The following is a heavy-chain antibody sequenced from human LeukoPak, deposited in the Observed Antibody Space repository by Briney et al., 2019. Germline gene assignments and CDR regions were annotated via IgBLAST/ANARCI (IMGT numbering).Heavy chain of an antibody. J-gene: IGHJ3*02. CDR3: ARVYCGGDCPDVAFDI. CDR1: GFTFSSYA. D-gene: IGHD2-21*02. Sequence: GGSLRLSCAASGFTFSSYAMHWVRQAPGKGLEWVAVISYDGSNKYYADSVKGRFTISRDNSKNTLYLQMNSLRAEDTAVYYCARVYCGGDCPDVAFDIWAKGQWSPSLQ. V-gene: IGHV3-30-3*01. CDR2: ISYDGSNK.